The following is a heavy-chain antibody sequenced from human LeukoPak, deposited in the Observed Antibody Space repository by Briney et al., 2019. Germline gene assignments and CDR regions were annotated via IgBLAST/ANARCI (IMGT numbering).Heavy chain of an antibody. Sequence: SETLSLTCTVSGYSISNGYYWDWIRQPPGRGLEWIGNIYRSGSTSYNPSLKSRVTISVDTSKNQFSLKVNSVTAADTAVYYCARRHSSGWFYYWGQGTLVAVSS. CDR1: GYSISNGYY. V-gene: IGHV4-38-2*02. D-gene: IGHD6-19*01. J-gene: IGHJ4*02. CDR3: ARRHSSGWFYY. CDR2: IYRSGST.